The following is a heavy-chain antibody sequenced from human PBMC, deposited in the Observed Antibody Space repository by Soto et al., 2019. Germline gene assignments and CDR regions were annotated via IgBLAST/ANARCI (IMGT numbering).Heavy chain of an antibody. CDR3: ARGLKYYGSGSYNYYYGMDV. V-gene: IGHV4-30-4*01. D-gene: IGHD3-10*01. J-gene: IGHJ6*02. CDR1: GGSISSGDYY. CDR2: IYYSGST. Sequence: QVQLQESGPGLVKPSQTLSLTCTVSGGSISSGDYYWSWIRQPPGKGLEWIGCIYYSGSTYYKPSLQSRLTISVDTSKNQFSLKLRSVTAPDTAVYYCARGLKYYGSGSYNYYYGMDVWGQGTTVTVYS.